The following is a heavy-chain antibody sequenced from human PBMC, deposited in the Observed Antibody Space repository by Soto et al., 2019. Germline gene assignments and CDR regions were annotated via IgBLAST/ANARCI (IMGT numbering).Heavy chain of an antibody. Sequence: QVQLHESGPGLVKPSQTLSLTCTVSGGSISSGDYYWTWIRQPPGKGLEWIGFLYYSGNTYYNPSLKSRVSISVDTSKNQFSLKLTSVTAADTAVYYCARADQFLGDSGPFNFWGQGTLVTVSS. J-gene: IGHJ4*02. CDR2: LYYSGNT. V-gene: IGHV4-30-4*01. CDR1: GGSISSGDYY. D-gene: IGHD3-3*01. CDR3: ARADQFLGDSGPFNF.